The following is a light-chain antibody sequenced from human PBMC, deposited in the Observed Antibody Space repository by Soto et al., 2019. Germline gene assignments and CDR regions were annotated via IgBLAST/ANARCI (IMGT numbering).Light chain of an antibody. CDR2: KAS. CDR3: QQYNSYSQWT. Sequence: DIQMTQSPSTLSASVGDRVTITCRASQSISSWLAWYQQKPGKAPKLLIYKASSLESGVPSRFSGSESGTEFSLTISSLQPDDFATYFCQQYNSYSQWTFGQGTKVQIK. CDR1: QSISSW. J-gene: IGKJ1*01. V-gene: IGKV1-5*03.